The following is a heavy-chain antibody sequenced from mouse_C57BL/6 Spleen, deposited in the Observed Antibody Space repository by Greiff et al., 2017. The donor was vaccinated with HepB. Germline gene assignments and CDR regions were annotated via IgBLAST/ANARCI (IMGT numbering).Heavy chain of an antibody. V-gene: IGHV1-59*01. CDR3: ARGDFGYYYAMDY. Sequence: VQLKQPGAELVRPGTSVKLSCKASGYTFTSYWMHWVKQRPGQGLEWIGVIDPSDSYTNYNQKFKGKATLTVDTSSSTAYMQLSSLTSEDSAVYYCARGDFGYYYAMDYWGQGTSVTVSS. J-gene: IGHJ4*01. CDR1: GYTFTSYW. D-gene: IGHD2-2*01. CDR2: IDPSDSYT.